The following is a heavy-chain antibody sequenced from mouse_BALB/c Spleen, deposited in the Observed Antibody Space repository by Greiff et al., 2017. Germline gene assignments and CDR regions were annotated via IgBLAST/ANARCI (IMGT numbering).Heavy chain of an antibody. V-gene: IGHV1-81*01. CDR1: GYTFTDYV. CDR3: ARGARYYAMDY. Sequence: VQLQQSGPELVKPGASVKMSCKASGYTFTDYVISWVKQRTGQGLEWIGEIYPGSGSTYYNEKFKGKATLTADKSSNTAYMQLSSLTSEDSAVYFCARGARYYAMDYWGQGTSVTVSS. J-gene: IGHJ4*01. CDR2: IYPGSGST.